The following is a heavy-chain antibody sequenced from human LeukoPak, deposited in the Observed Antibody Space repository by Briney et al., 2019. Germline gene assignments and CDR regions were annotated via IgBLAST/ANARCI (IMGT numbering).Heavy chain of an antibody. J-gene: IGHJ3*02. V-gene: IGHV4-4*07. CDR1: GGSISSYY. Sequence: SETLSLTCTVSGGSISSYYWSWIRQPAGKGLEWIGRIYTSGNTNYNPSLKSRVTMSVDTSKNQFSLKLSSVTAADTAVYYCARDVRYYDSSGYYSDAFDIWGQGTMVTVSS. CDR3: ARDVRYYDSSGYYSDAFDI. CDR2: IYTSGNT. D-gene: IGHD3-22*01.